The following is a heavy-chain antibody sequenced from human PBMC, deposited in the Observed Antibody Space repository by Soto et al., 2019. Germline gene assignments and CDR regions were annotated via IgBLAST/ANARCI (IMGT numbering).Heavy chain of an antibody. V-gene: IGHV1-3*01. Sequence: QVQLVQSGAEVKKPGASVKVSCKASGYCFINYPMQWVRQAPGQSLEWMGWINAGNSNTKYSQNFQGRVTITRDTSASTAYMELGSLRSEDTAVYYCATTYYYDGAGVDAFDLWGQGTMVIVSP. CDR1: GYCFINYP. CDR3: ATTYYYDGAGVDAFDL. D-gene: IGHD3-22*01. CDR2: INAGNSNT. J-gene: IGHJ3*01.